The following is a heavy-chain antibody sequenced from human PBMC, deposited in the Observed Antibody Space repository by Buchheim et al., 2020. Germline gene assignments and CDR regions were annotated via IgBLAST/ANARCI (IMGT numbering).Heavy chain of an antibody. CDR1: GGSFSGYY. CDR2: INHSGST. V-gene: IGHV4-34*01. J-gene: IGHJ5*02. Sequence: QVQLQQWGAGLLKPSETLSLTCAVYGGSFSGYYWSWIRQPPGKGLEWIGEINHSGSTNYNPSPKSRVPISVDTSKNQFSLKLSSVTAADTAVYYCASLVVPKLPGWFDPWGQGTL. D-gene: IGHD2-2*01. CDR3: ASLVVPKLPGWFDP.